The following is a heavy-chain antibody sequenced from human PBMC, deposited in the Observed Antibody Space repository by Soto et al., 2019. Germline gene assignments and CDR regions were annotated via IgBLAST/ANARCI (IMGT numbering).Heavy chain of an antibody. D-gene: IGHD1-1*01. CDR2: FIPVVAMA. CDR1: GGTLSSFA. V-gene: IGHV1-69*04. Sequence: QVQLVQSGSEVKTPGSSVKVSCKTSGGTLSSFAISWVRQAPGQGPEWVGTFIPVVAMAKYGQNLQGRVTITADPSTNTLFMELSSLRYEDTAVYDCANGHDNYFYYGMDVWGQGTTVTVS. J-gene: IGHJ6*02. CDR3: ANGHDNYFYYGMDV.